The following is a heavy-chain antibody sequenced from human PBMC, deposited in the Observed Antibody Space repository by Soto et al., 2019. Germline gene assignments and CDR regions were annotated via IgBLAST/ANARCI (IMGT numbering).Heavy chain of an antibody. V-gene: IGHV1-2*04. J-gene: IGHJ6*02. CDR1: GYTFTAYY. D-gene: IGHD1-26*01. CDR2: INPNSGGA. CDR3: ARGDGSSSYGMDV. Sequence: QVQLVQSGAEVKKPGGSVKVSCKASGYTFTAYYMHWVRQAPGQGLEWMGCINPNSGGANSAQKFQGWVTMTRDTSISTAYMEVSRLRSDDTAVYYCARGDGSSSYGMDVWGQGTAVTVSS.